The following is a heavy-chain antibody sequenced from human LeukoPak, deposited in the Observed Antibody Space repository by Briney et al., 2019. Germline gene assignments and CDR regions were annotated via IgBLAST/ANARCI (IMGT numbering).Heavy chain of an antibody. CDR3: ARGFSRTPFDY. D-gene: IGHD2-2*01. J-gene: IGHJ4*02. Sequence: SVKVSCKASGGTFSSYAISWVRQAPGQGLEWMGGIIPIFGTANYAQKFQGRVTITADKSTSTAYMELNSLRSEDTAVYYCARGFSRTPFDYWGQGTLVTVSS. CDR2: IIPIFGTA. V-gene: IGHV1-69*06. CDR1: GGTFSSYA.